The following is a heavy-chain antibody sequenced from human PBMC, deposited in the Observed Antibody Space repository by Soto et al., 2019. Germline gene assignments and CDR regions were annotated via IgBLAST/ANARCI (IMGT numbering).Heavy chain of an antibody. CDR1: GYSFTTYW. D-gene: IGHD6-13*01. V-gene: IGHV5-51*01. J-gene: IGHJ6*02. CDR3: ARLGSAAGLSNYGMDV. CDR2: IYPDDSDT. Sequence: GESLKISCQGSGYSFTTYWIGWVRQMPGKGLEWMGIIYPDDSDTRYSPSFQGQVTISADKSISTAYLQWSSLKASDTAMYYCARLGSAAGLSNYGMDVWGQGTTVTVSS.